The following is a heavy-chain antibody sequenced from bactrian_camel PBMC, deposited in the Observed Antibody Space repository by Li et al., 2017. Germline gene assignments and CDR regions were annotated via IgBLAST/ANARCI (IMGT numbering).Heavy chain of an antibody. Sequence: HVQLVESGGGLVQTGGSLRLSCAASGYLYSRYCMGWFRQVQGKEREGVGEIDSDGTTRYAESVQGRFTISKDDTKNTLYLQMNNLKPEDTGMYYCAAGEPRGGSCLLEWSDSWGQGTQVTVS. CDR3: AAGEPRGGSCLLEWSDS. CDR1: GYLYSRYC. CDR2: IDSDGTT. V-gene: IGHV3S26*01. D-gene: IGHD7*01. J-gene: IGHJ4*01.